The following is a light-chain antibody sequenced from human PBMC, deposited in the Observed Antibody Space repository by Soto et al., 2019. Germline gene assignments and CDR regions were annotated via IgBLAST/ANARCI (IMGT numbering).Light chain of an antibody. CDR3: QQYNDYWT. V-gene: IGKV1-5*01. CDR2: DAS. CDR1: QSISSW. J-gene: IGKJ1*01. Sequence: DIQMTQSPSTLSASVGDRVTITCRASQSISSWLAWYQQKPGKAPKLLIYDASSLESGVPSRFSGSGSGTEFTLTISSLQPDDFATYYCQQYNDYWTFGQGTKGDIK.